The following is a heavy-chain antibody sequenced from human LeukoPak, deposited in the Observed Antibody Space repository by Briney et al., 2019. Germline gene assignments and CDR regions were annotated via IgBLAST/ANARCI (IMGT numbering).Heavy chain of an antibody. CDR2: IYYSGST. CDR3: ARHLSAPSASYWLDY. J-gene: IGHJ4*02. CDR1: GGSISSSSYY. Sequence: PSETLSLTCTVSGGSISSSSYYWGWIRQPPGKGLEWIGSIYYSGSTYYNPSLKSRVTISVDTSKNQFSLKLSSVTAADTAVYYCARHLSAPSASYWLDYWGQGTLVTVSS. V-gene: IGHV4-39*01. D-gene: IGHD1-26*01.